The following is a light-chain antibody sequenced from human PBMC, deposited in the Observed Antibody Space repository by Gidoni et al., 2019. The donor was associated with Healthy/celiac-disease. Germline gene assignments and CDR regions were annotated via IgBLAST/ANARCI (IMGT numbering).Light chain of an antibody. CDR1: QGIRND. J-gene: IGKJ1*01. CDR3: LQDYNYPRT. CDR2: AAS. Sequence: AIQMTQSPSSLSASVGDRVTITCRASQGIRNDLGWYQQKPGKAQKLLIYAASSLQSGVPSRFSGSGSGTDFALTISSLQPEDFATYYCLQDYNYPRTFGQGTKVEIK. V-gene: IGKV1-6*01.